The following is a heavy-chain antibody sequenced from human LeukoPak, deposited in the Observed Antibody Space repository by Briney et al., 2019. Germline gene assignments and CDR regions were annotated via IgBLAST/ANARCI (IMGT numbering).Heavy chain of an antibody. Sequence: KTSETLSLTCTVSGVSISSSYYYWGWVRQPPGKGLEWIGTIYYSGSTYYNSSLYSRVTISVDTSKNQFSLKLSSVTAADTAVYYCARAKDSSDFDYWGQGTLVTVSS. CDR2: IYYSGST. CDR1: GVSISSSYYY. J-gene: IGHJ4*02. V-gene: IGHV4-39*07. D-gene: IGHD2-15*01. CDR3: ARAKDSSDFDY.